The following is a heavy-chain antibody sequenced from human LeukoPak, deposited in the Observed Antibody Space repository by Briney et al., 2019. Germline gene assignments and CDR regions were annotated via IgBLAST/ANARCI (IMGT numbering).Heavy chain of an antibody. CDR2: INPSGGST. J-gene: IGHJ5*02. CDR1: GYTFTSYY. CDR3: AKDLRARLLQNWFDP. Sequence: ASVKVSCKASGYTFTSYYMHWVRQAPGQGLEWMGLINPSGGSTSYAQKFQGRVTMTRDKSTNTLYMEMSSLRSEDTAVYYCAKDLRARLLQNWFDPWGQGTLVTVSS. D-gene: IGHD5-24*01. V-gene: IGHV1-46*01.